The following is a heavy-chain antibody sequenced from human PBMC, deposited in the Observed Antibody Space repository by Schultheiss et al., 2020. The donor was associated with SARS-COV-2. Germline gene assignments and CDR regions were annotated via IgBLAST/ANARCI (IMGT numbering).Heavy chain of an antibody. CDR3: ARGSRAAAGVDY. Sequence: LRLSCTVSGGSISSGDYYWSWIRQPPGKGLEWIGYIYYSGSTYYNPSLKSRVTISVDTSKNQFSLKLSSVTAADTAVYYCARGSRAAAGVDYWGQGTLVTVSS. CDR1: GGSISSGDYY. CDR2: IYYSGST. V-gene: IGHV4-30-4*01. D-gene: IGHD6-13*01. J-gene: IGHJ4*02.